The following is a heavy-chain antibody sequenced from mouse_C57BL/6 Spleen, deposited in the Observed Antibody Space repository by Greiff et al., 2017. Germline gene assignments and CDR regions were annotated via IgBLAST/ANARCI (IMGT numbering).Heavy chain of an antibody. D-gene: IGHD1-1*01. CDR2: INPSNGGT. CDR3: ATSTVVATKGYYFDY. Sequence: QVQLQQPGTELVKPGASVKLSCKASGYTFTSYWMHWVKQRPGQGLEWIGNINPSNGGTNYNEKFKSKATLTVDKSSSTAYMQLSSLTSEVSAVYYCATSTVVATKGYYFDYWGQGTTLTVSS. J-gene: IGHJ2*01. CDR1: GYTFTSYW. V-gene: IGHV1-53*01.